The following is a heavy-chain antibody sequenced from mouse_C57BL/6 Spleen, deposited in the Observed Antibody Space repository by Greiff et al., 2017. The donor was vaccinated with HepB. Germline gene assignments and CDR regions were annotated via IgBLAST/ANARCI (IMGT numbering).Heavy chain of an antibody. J-gene: IGHJ1*03. CDR1: GYTFTSYW. CDR2: IHPNSGST. Sequence: QVQLQQPGAELVKPGASVKLSCKASGYTFTSYWMHWVKQRPGQGLEWIGMIHPNSGSTNYNEKFKSKATLTVDKSSSTAYMQLSSLTSEDSAVYYCARRYYSNFYWYFDVWGTGTTVTVSS. V-gene: IGHV1-64*01. D-gene: IGHD2-5*01. CDR3: ARRYYSNFYWYFDV.